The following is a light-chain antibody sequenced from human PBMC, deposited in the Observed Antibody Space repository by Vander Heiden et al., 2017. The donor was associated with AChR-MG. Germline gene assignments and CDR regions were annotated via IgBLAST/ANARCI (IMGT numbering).Light chain of an antibody. J-gene: IGLJ2*01. Sequence: QPVLTQPPSASGTPGQRVTISCSGSSSNIGSNTVNWYQQLPGTAPKLLIYSNNQRSSGVPDRFSGSKSGTSASLAISGLQSEDEADYYCAAWDDSLKVLFGGGTKL. CDR3: AAWDDSLKVL. V-gene: IGLV1-44*01. CDR2: SNN. CDR1: SSNIGSNT.